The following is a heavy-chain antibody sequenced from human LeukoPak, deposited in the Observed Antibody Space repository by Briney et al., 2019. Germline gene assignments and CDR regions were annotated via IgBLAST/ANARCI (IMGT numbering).Heavy chain of an antibody. V-gene: IGHV1-18*01. J-gene: IGHJ4*02. CDR3: ARDRYNWNYGEVDY. D-gene: IGHD1-7*01. CDR1: GYTFTSYG. Sequence: GASVKVSCKASGYTFTSYGISWVRQAPGQGLEWMGWISAYNGNTNYAQKPQGRVTMTTDTSTSTAYMELRSLRSDDTAVYYCARDRYNWNYGEVDYWGQGTLVTVSS. CDR2: ISAYNGNT.